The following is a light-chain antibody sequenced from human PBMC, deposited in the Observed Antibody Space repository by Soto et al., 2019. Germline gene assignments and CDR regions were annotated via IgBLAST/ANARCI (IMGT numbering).Light chain of an antibody. V-gene: IGKV4-1*01. CDR2: WAS. CDR3: QQYYTTPLT. J-gene: IGKJ4*01. Sequence: DIVMTQCPDSLAVSLGERATINCKSSQSVLYSSNSENYLAWYQQKPGQPPKLLIYWASTRESGVPDRFSGSGSETDFALTISSLQAEDVAVYCCQQYYTTPLTFGGGTKVEIK. CDR1: QSVLYSSNSENY.